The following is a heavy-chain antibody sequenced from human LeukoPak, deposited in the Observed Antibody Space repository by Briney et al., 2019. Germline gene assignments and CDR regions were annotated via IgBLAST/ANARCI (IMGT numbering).Heavy chain of an antibody. D-gene: IGHD1-26*01. Sequence: SETLSLPSTVSGGSIIGSPYYWGGIRQPPGKGLEWIGSIYYSGSTYYNPSLKSRVTISVDTSNNQFSLKLSSVTATDTAVYYCARTFSGSYPRWFDPWGQGTLVTVSS. V-gene: IGHV4-39*01. CDR2: IYYSGST. J-gene: IGHJ5*02. CDR1: GGSIIGSPYY. CDR3: ARTFSGSYPRWFDP.